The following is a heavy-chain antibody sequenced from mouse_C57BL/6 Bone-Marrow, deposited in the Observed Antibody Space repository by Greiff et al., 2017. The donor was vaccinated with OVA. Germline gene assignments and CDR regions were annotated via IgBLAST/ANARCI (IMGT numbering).Heavy chain of an antibody. Sequence: VQLKESGGGLVKPGGSLKLSCAASGFTFSDYGMHWVRQAPEKGLEWVAYISSGSSTIYYADTVKGRFTISRDNAKTTLFLQMTSLRSEDTAMYYCARRVRRGGYFDYWGQGTTLTVSS. D-gene: IGHD2-14*01. CDR3: ARRVRRGGYFDY. V-gene: IGHV5-17*01. CDR2: ISSGSSTI. J-gene: IGHJ2*01. CDR1: GFTFSDYG.